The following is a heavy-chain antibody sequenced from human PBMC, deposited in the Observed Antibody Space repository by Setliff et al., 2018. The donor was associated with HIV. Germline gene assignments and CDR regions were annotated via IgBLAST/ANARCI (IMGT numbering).Heavy chain of an antibody. V-gene: IGHV1-46*01. CDR3: ARGVPVLRDFDWLSRLGY. CDR2: INPSGGST. J-gene: IGHJ4*02. Sequence: ASVKVSCKASGYTFTSYYMHWVRQAPGQGLEWMGIINPSGGSTSYAQKFQGRVTMTRDTSTSTVYMELSSLRSEDTAVYYCARGVPVLRDFDWLSRLGYWGQGTLVTVSS. D-gene: IGHD3-9*01. CDR1: GYTFTSYY.